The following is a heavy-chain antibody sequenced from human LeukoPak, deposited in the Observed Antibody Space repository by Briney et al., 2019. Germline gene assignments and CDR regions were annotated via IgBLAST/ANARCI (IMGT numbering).Heavy chain of an antibody. Sequence: ASVKVSCKASGYTFNSYDIIWVRQATGQGLEWMEWMNPNSGNTCYAQNFQGRVTMTRNTSISTAYMELSSLRSEDTAVYYCARARTEQDYYYYYMDVWGKGTTVTVSS. J-gene: IGHJ6*03. CDR3: ARARTEQDYYYYYMDV. CDR2: MNPNSGNT. D-gene: IGHD1/OR15-1a*01. V-gene: IGHV1-8*01. CDR1: GYTFNSYD.